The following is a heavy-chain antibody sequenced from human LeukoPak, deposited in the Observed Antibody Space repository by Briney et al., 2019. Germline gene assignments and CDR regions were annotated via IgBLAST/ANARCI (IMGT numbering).Heavy chain of an antibody. CDR3: TRENRPFCPFAH. CDR1: GXSIDITND. Sequence: PPGTLSLTWGVSGXSIDITNDWSWVRQAPGRGLEWIGEIAHDGTTNYNASLRSRVAMSFDRANNHFSLILTSVTAADTAVYYCTRENRPFCPFAHWGQGVLVTVSS. D-gene: IGHD2/OR15-2a*01. CDR2: IAHDGTT. J-gene: IGHJ4*02. V-gene: IGHV4-4*03.